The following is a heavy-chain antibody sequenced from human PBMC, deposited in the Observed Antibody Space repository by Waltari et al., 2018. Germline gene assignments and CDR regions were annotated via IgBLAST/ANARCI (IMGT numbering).Heavy chain of an antibody. D-gene: IGHD6-19*01. CDR1: GGSFSGYY. CDR2: INHSGST. CDR3: ARQFSSGWYSEY. V-gene: IGHV4-34*01. Sequence: QVQLQQWGAGLLKPSETLSLTCAVYGGSFSGYYWSWIRQSPGKGLGWIGEINHSGSTNYNPSLKSRVTISGDTSKNQFSLKVSSVTAADTAVYYCARQFSSGWYSEYWGQGTLVTVSS. J-gene: IGHJ4*02.